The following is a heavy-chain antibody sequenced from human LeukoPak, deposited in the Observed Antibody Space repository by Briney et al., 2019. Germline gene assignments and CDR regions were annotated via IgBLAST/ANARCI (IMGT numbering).Heavy chain of an antibody. Sequence: SETLSLTCAVYGGSLSNYYWSWIRQPPGKGLDWIGEINHSGSTKFNPSLKSRVTILVDMSKSQFSLELRSVTAADTAVYYCARGPASGSDFAWFDPWGQGTLVTVSS. D-gene: IGHD3-10*01. J-gene: IGHJ5*02. CDR3: ARGPASGSDFAWFDP. V-gene: IGHV4-34*01. CDR1: GGSLSNYY. CDR2: INHSGST.